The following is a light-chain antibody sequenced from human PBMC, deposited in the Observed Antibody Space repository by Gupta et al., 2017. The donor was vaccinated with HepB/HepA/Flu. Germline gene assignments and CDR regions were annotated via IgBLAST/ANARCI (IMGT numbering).Light chain of an antibody. J-gene: IGKJ3*01. CDR3: QQYGSF. CDR2: GAS. V-gene: IGKV3-20*01. Sequence: EIVLTQSPGTLSLSPGERATLPCRASQSVSSSYLAWYQQKPGQAPRLLIYGASSRATGIPDRFSGSGXGTDFTXTISSMEPEDFAVYYCQQYGSFFGXGTKVDIK. CDR1: QSVSSSY.